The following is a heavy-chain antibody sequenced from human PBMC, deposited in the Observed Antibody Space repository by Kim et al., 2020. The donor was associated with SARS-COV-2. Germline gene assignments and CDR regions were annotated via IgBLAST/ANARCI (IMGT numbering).Heavy chain of an antibody. Sequence: VKGRFTIARDNAKNTLYLQMNRLRAEDTAVYYCANPLYSSGSIYYYGMDVWGQGTTVTVSS. D-gene: IGHD6-19*01. J-gene: IGHJ6*02. V-gene: IGHV3-23*01. CDR3: ANPLYSSGSIYYYGMDV.